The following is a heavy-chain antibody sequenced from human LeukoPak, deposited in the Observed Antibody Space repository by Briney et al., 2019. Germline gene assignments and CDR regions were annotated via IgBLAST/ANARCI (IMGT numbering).Heavy chain of an antibody. V-gene: IGHV3-23*01. CDR2: ISSSGGTT. Sequence: GGSLRLSCAASGFTFSSYAMTWVRQAPGKGLEWVSGISSSGGTTYHADSVKGRFTISRDNSENTLYLQMNSLRAEDTAVYYCARKASYYDSSEDGYFDLWGRGTLVTVSS. D-gene: IGHD3-22*01. CDR3: ARKASYYDSSEDGYFDL. CDR1: GFTFSSYA. J-gene: IGHJ2*01.